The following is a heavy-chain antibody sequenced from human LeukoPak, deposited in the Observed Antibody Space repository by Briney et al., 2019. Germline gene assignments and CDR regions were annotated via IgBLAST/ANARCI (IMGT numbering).Heavy chain of an antibody. Sequence: GGSLRLSCAASGFTFSDYVIHWVRQAPGKGLEWVAVISNDGRRTYYADSLKGRFTISRDNSKNTVYLQVSSLRAEDTAVYYCAREKVVAIDYRGQGTLVTVS. D-gene: IGHD2-15*01. CDR2: ISNDGRRT. CDR1: GFTFSDYV. V-gene: IGHV3-30*04. CDR3: AREKVVAIDY. J-gene: IGHJ4*02.